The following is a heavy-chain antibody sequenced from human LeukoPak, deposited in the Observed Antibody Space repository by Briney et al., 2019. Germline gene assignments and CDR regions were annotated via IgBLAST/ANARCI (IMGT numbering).Heavy chain of an antibody. CDR1: GGSISSHY. J-gene: IGHJ3*02. Sequence: SGTLSLTCTVSGGSISSHYWSWIRQSPGKGLEWIGFMHYRGNTNSNPSLRSRVTISMDTSKNQFSLKMSSVTAADTAVYYCARDSPFEWDIFGDSFDIWGQGTVVTVSS. V-gene: IGHV4-59*11. CDR2: MHYRGNT. D-gene: IGHD1-26*01. CDR3: ARDSPFEWDIFGDSFDI.